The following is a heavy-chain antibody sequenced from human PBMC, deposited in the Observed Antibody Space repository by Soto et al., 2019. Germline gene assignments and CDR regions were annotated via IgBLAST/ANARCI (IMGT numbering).Heavy chain of an antibody. CDR3: ARKYCSGGSCTDLDS. CDR1: GFTFGSYW. Sequence: PGGSLRLSCAASGFTFGSYWMEWVRQTPGKGLVWVSRINSDGSSTRYADSVKGRFTISRDNAKNTLYLQMNSLRVEDTAVYYCARKYCSGGSCTDLDSWGQGTLVTVSS. J-gene: IGHJ4*02. CDR2: INSDGSST. D-gene: IGHD2-15*01. V-gene: IGHV3-74*01.